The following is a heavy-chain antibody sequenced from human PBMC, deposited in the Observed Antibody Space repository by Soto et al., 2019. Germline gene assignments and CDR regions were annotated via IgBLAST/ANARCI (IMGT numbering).Heavy chain of an antibody. Sequence: SVQVSCPASGYPFTDYYVHWVRQAPGQGLEWMGWINPNSGGTKTAQKFQGRVTVTRDTSISTAYMDLSRLRSDDTAVYYCARDVTRTQSCTNGVCYYHYYDMDVWGQGTMVTVSS. J-gene: IGHJ6*02. CDR1: GYPFTDYY. CDR2: INPNSGGT. V-gene: IGHV1-2*02. D-gene: IGHD2-8*01. CDR3: ARDVTRTQSCTNGVCYYHYYDMDV.